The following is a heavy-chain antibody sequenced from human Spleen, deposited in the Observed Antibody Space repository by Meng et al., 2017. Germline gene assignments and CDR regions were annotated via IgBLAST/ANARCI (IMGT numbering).Heavy chain of an antibody. J-gene: IGHJ6*01. CDR1: GYTFTSYY. Sequence: ASVKVSCKASGYTFTSYYMHWVRQAPGQGLEWMGIINPSGGSTSYAQKFQGRVTMTRDTSTSTVYTELSSLRSEDTAVYYCARDHHSSGPYYYYYGMDVWGQGNTVNGAS. D-gene: IGHD6-19*01. V-gene: IGHV1-46*01. CDR3: ARDHHSSGPYYYYYGMDV. CDR2: INPSGGST.